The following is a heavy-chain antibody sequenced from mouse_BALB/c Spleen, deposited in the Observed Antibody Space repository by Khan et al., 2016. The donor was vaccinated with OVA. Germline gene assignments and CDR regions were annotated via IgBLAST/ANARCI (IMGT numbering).Heavy chain of an antibody. CDR1: GFTFSNFG. CDR3: ARILGIYAMDY. V-gene: IGHV5-17*02. Sequence: EVELVESGGGLVQPGGSRKLSCAASGFTFSNFGMFWIRQAPEKGLEWVAYISRCSSTTYYADTLKGRFTISRDNPKTTLFLQLTSLRSEDAAICHCARILGIYAMDYWGQGTSVTVSS. CDR2: ISRCSSTT. D-gene: IGHD1-1*02. J-gene: IGHJ4*01.